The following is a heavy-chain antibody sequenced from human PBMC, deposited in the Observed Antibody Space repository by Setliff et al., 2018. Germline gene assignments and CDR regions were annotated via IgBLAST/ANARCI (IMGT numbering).Heavy chain of an antibody. CDR2: INPSSGRT. Sequence: ASVKVSCKASGYTFTSHYMHWVRQAPGLGLEWMGTINPSSGRTSYAQKFQGRVTMTRDTSTSTVYMDMSSLRSEDTAVYYCARVDCSSTSCYAGIYYYYMDVWGKGTTVTAP. V-gene: IGHV1-46*01. CDR1: GYTFTSHY. D-gene: IGHD2-2*01. CDR3: ARVDCSSTSCYAGIYYYYMDV. J-gene: IGHJ6*03.